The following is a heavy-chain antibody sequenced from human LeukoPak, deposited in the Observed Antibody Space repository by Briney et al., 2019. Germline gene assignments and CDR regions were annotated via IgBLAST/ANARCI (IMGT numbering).Heavy chain of an antibody. J-gene: IGHJ6*02. D-gene: IGHD2-15*01. CDR2: ITTSGTYI. Sequence: PGGSLRLSCAASGFTFTRFNMNWVRQAPGKGLELVSSITTSGTYIYYADSVKGRFTISRDNAKNSLYLQMNSLRAEDTAVYYCARRRYCGGGGCSGMDVWGQGTTVTVSS. CDR1: GFTFTRFN. CDR3: ARRRYCGGGGCSGMDV. V-gene: IGHV3-21*06.